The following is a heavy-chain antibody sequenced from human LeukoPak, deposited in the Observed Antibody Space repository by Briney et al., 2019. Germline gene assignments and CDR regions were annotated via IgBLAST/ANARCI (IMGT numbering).Heavy chain of an antibody. CDR2: ISYDGSNK. CDR1: GFTFSSYG. D-gene: IGHD3-9*01. J-gene: IGHJ4*02. Sequence: GGSLGLSCAASGFTFSSYGMHWVRQAPGKGLEWVAVISYDGSNKYYADSVKGRFTISRDNSKNTLYLQMNSLRAEDTAVYYCARTRNYDILTGRLGYFDYWGQGTLVTVSS. V-gene: IGHV3-30*03. CDR3: ARTRNYDILTGRLGYFDY.